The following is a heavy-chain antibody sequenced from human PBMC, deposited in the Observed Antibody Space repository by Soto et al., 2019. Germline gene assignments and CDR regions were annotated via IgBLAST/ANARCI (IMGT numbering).Heavy chain of an antibody. CDR2: IRYSGNT. CDR3: ARSNYGDYGAQPDH. V-gene: IGHV4-31*03. J-gene: IGHJ4*02. CDR1: GASINDGAYY. D-gene: IGHD4-17*01. Sequence: QVQLQESGPGLVKPAQTLSLTCTVSGASINDGAYYWNWVRQHPEKGLEWIGYIRYSGNTYYNLSLKSRVIISLDTCKNQFSLMLSSVTAADTPIYYCARSNYGDYGAQPDHWGQGTPVTVSS.